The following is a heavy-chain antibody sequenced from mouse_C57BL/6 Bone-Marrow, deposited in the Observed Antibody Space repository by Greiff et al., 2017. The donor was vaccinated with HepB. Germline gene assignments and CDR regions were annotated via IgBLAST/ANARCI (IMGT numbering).Heavy chain of an antibody. CDR3: ARDYGSSYNWYFDV. V-gene: IGHV1-81*01. CDR1: GYTFTSYG. CDR2: IYPRSGNT. D-gene: IGHD1-1*01. Sequence: QVQLQQSGAELARPGASVKLSCKASGYTFTSYGISWVKQRTGQGLEWIGEIYPRSGNTYYNEKFKGKATLTADKSSSTAYMALRSLTSEDSAVYFCARDYGSSYNWYFDVWGTGTTVTVSS. J-gene: IGHJ1*03.